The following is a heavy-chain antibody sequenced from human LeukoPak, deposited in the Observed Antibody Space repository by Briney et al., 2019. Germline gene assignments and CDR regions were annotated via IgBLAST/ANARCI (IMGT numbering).Heavy chain of an antibody. CDR3: AKDFHRLGGFDAFDI. D-gene: IGHD3-16*01. V-gene: IGHV3-9*01. Sequence: GGSLRLSCAASGFTFDDYAMHWVRQAPGKGLEWVSGISWNSGSIGYADSVKGRFTISRDNAKNSLYLQMNSLRAEDTALYYCAKDFHRLGGFDAFDIWGQGTMVTVSS. CDR1: GFTFDDYA. CDR2: ISWNSGSI. J-gene: IGHJ3*02.